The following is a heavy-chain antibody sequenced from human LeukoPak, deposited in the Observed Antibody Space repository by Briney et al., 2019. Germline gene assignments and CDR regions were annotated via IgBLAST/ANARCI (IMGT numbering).Heavy chain of an antibody. D-gene: IGHD1-14*01. V-gene: IGHV1-2*02. CDR1: GYTFTGYY. Sequence: EASVKVSCKASGYTFTGYYMHWVRQAPGQGLEWMGWINPNSGGTNYAQKFQGRVTMTRDTSISTAYMELSRLRSDDTAVYYCESAEGGAPDDAFDIWGQGTMVTVSS. CDR2: INPNSGGT. J-gene: IGHJ3*02. CDR3: ESAEGGAPDDAFDI.